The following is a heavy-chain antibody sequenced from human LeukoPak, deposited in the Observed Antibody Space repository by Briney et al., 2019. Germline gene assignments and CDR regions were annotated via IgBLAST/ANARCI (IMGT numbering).Heavy chain of an antibody. CDR2: TYYRSKWYN. V-gene: IGHV6-1*01. CDR1: GDSVSSSSTA. J-gene: IGHJ4*02. Sequence: SQTLSLTCAISGDSVSSSSTAWHWIRQSPSRGLEWLGRTYYRSKWYNDYAMSVKSRISINPDTSRNQFPLQLNSVTPEDTAVYYCARGVSATGFDYWGQGTLVTVSS. D-gene: IGHD1-1*01. CDR3: ARGVSATGFDY.